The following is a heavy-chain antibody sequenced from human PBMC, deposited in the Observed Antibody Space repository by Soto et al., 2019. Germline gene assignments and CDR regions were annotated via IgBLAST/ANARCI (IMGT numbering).Heavy chain of an antibody. CDR2: VSSSGSTI. V-gene: IGHV3-48*03. CDR1: GFTFSSYE. CDR3: ARGGFYGMDV. J-gene: IGHJ6*02. Sequence: GGSLRLSCAASGFTFSSYEMNWVRQAPGKGLEWVSYVSSSGSTIYYADSVKGRFTISRDNAKNSLYLQMNSLRAEDTAVYYCARGGFYGMDVWGQGTTVTVSS.